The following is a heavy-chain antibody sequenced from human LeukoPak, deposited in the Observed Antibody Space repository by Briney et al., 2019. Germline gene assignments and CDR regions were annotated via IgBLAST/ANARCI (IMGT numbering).Heavy chain of an antibody. D-gene: IGHD5-12*01. Sequence: ASVTVSCKASGGTFSSYAISWVRQAPGQGLEWMGGIIPIFGTANYAQKFQGRVTITADESTSTAYMELSSLRSEDTAVYYCAGGLRAIHFDYWGQGTLVTVSS. J-gene: IGHJ4*02. CDR3: AGGLRAIHFDY. V-gene: IGHV1-69*01. CDR2: IIPIFGTA. CDR1: GGTFSSYA.